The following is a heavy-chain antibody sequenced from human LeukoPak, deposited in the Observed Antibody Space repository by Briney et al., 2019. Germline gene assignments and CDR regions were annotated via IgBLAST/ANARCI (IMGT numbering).Heavy chain of an antibody. CDR3: ARARYCSGGSCRPPGWFDP. V-gene: IGHV1-18*04. Sequence: GASVKVSCKASGYTFTSYGISWVRQAPGQGPEWMGWISAYNGNTNYAQKLQGRVTMTTDTSTSTAYMELRSLRSDDTAVYYCARARYCSGGSCRPPGWFDPWGQGTLVTVSS. CDR2: ISAYNGNT. J-gene: IGHJ5*02. CDR1: GYTFTSYG. D-gene: IGHD2-15*01.